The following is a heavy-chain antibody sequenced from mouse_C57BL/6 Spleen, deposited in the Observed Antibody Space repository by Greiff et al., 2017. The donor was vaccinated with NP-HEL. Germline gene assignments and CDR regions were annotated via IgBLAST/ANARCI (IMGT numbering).Heavy chain of an antibody. CDR2: ISYDGSN. J-gene: IGHJ4*01. Sequence: EVKLQESGPGLVKPSQSLSLTCSVTGYSITSGYYWNWIRQFPGNKLEWMGYISYDGSNNYNPSLKNRISITRDTSKNQFFLELNSVTTEDTATYYCARGYPRGAMDYWGQGTSVTVSS. CDR1: GYSITSGYY. D-gene: IGHD1-1*01. V-gene: IGHV3-6*01. CDR3: ARGYPRGAMDY.